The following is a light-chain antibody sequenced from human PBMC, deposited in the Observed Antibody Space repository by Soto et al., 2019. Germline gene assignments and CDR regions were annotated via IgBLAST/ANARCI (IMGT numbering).Light chain of an antibody. CDR2: AAS. Sequence: IPLTQSPSSLSASVGDRVTVTCRASQAIGNYLDWFQQKPGKAPDHLISAASTVRSEVPSRFSGSGSGTEFTLTISGLQPEDFATYYCLQHTSYPYTFGQGTKLEVK. J-gene: IGKJ2*01. V-gene: IGKV1-17*01. CDR1: QAIGNY. CDR3: LQHTSYPYT.